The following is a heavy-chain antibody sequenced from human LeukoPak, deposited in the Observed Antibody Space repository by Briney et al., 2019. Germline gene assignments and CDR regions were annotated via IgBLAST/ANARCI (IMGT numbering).Heavy chain of an antibody. CDR1: GFTFNTHA. D-gene: IGHD5-12*01. CDR3: AKALGVGYNYGH. V-gene: IGHV3-30-3*01. Sequence: GGSLRLSCAASGFTFNTHAMHWVRQAPGKGLEWVAVIAYDGSNKFYADSVKGRFTISRDNSKNTLYLQMSSLRAGDTAVYYCAKALGVGYNYGHWGQGTLVTVSS. J-gene: IGHJ4*02. CDR2: IAYDGSNK.